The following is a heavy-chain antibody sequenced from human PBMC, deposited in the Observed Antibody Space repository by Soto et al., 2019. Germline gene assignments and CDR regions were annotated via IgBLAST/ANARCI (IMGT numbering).Heavy chain of an antibody. V-gene: IGHV4-59*08. J-gene: IGHJ3*02. D-gene: IGHD2-2*01. CDR2: IYYSGST. Sequence: QVQLQESGPGLVKPSETLSLTCTVSGDSISRYYWSWIRQPPGKGLEWIGYIYYSGSTNYNPSLKSLVTISVDTSKKQFSLKLNSVTAADTAVYFCAMSGTFDCGSTSCYAYDAFDIWGQGTMITVSS. CDR1: GDSISRYY. CDR3: AMSGTFDCGSTSCYAYDAFDI.